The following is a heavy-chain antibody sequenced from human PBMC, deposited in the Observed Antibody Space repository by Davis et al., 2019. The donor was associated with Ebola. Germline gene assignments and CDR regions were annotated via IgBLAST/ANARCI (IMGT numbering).Heavy chain of an antibody. V-gene: IGHV3-23*01. CDR1: GFIFSSYV. CDR3: VKDTSSIWFDV. Sequence: GESLKISCAASGFIFSSYVMNWVRQAPGKGLEWVSTLVLSADTYYAESVKGRFTISRDNSKNTLHLHMNSLRVEDTAIYYCVKDTSSIWFDVWGQGTTVTVSS. D-gene: IGHD6-13*01. CDR2: LVLSADT. J-gene: IGHJ3*01.